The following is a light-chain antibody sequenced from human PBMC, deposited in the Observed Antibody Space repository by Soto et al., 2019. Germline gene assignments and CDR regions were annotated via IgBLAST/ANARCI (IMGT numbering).Light chain of an antibody. CDR3: QSYYSSLSGSGV. Sequence: QAVVTQPPSVSGAPGQRVTISCTGSSSNIGAGYDVHWYQQLPGTAPKLIIYGNSNRPSGVPDRFSGSKSGTSASLAITGLQAEDEADYYCQSYYSSLSGSGVFGTGTKLTVL. CDR2: GNS. CDR1: SSNIGAGYD. V-gene: IGLV1-40*01. J-gene: IGLJ1*01.